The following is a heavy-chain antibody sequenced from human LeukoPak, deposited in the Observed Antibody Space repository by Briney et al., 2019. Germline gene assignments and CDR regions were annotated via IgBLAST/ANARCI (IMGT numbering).Heavy chain of an antibody. D-gene: IGHD6-19*01. Sequence: GASVKVSCKTSGYTFTGYYMHWVRQASGQGLEWMGWINPNSGGTNYAQKFQGRVTMTRDTSISTAYMELTRLRSDDTAGYYCARYSSGWYFDLWGRGTLVTVSS. J-gene: IGHJ2*01. CDR2: INPNSGGT. CDR1: GYTFTGYY. V-gene: IGHV1-2*02. CDR3: ARYSSGWYFDL.